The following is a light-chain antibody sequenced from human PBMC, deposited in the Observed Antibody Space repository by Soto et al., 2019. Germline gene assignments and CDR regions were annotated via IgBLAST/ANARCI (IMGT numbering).Light chain of an antibody. J-gene: IGKJ1*01. V-gene: IGKV3-20*01. CDR3: QQYGSSPWT. CDR1: QSVSTY. Sequence: EIVLTQSPGTLSLSPGERATLSCGASQSVSTYFAWYQQKPGQAPRLLMYGASSRATGIPDRFSGSGSGTDFTLTITSLEPEDFAVYYCQQYGSSPWTFGQGTKVDIK. CDR2: GAS.